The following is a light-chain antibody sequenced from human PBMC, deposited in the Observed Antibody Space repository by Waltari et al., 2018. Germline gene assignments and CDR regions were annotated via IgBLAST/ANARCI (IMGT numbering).Light chain of an antibody. V-gene: IGKV1-39*01. CDR2: AAS. Sequence: DTQMTQSPSSLSASVGDRVTITCRASHTITTYLNWYQQKPGKAPKVLISAASTLHSGVPSRFSGSGSGTYFTLTISSLQPEDFATYYCQQSYETPLTFGGGTRVEIK. J-gene: IGKJ4*01. CDR3: QQSYETPLT. CDR1: HTITTY.